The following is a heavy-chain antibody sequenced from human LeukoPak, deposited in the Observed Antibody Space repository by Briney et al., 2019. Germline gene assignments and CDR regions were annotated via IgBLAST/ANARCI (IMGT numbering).Heavy chain of an antibody. CDR3: AKGDRFGTTGTMDV. CDR2: ISGSGDST. V-gene: IGHV3-23*01. D-gene: IGHD1-1*01. Sequence: GGSLRLSCAASGFTFSSYAMSWVRQAPGKGLEWVSAISGSGDSTYYADSVKGRITISRDNSKNTLYLQMNSLRAEDTAAYYCAKGDRFGTTGTMDVWGQGTTVTVSS. J-gene: IGHJ6*02. CDR1: GFTFSSYA.